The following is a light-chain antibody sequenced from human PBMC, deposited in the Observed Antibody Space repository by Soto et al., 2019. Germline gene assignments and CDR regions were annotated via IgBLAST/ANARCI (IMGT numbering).Light chain of an antibody. J-gene: IGKJ1*01. CDR2: GAS. CDR3: QQYDSSPWT. Sequence: EIVLTQSPGTLSLSPGERATLSCRASQSVSSSFVAWYQQKPGQAPRLLIYGASSRATGIPDRFSGSGSGTDFTLTISRLEPEDCAVYYCQQYDSSPWTFGQGTKVEIK. CDR1: QSVSSSF. V-gene: IGKV3-20*01.